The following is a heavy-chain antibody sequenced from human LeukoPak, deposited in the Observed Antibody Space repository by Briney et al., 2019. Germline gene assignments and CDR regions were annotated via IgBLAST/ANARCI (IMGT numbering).Heavy chain of an antibody. J-gene: IGHJ6*03. Sequence: GGSLRLSCAASGFTFSSYSMNWVRQAPGKGLEWVSSTSSGSSYRYYGDSVKGRFTISRDNAKNSLYLQMDSLRVEDTAEYYCARDPYSGNYGAYYYYYMDVWGKGTTVTVSS. V-gene: IGHV3-21*06. CDR1: GFTFSSYS. D-gene: IGHD1-26*01. CDR3: ARDPYSGNYGAYYYYYMDV. CDR2: TSSGSSYR.